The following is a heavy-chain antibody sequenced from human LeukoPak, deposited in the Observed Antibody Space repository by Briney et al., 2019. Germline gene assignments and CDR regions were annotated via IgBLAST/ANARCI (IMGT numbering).Heavy chain of an antibody. CDR2: IIPISGTA. J-gene: IGHJ4*02. CDR3: ARDMGYYGSGTFDY. Sequence: ASVKVSCKASGGTFSSYAISWVRQAPGQGLEWMGRIIPISGTANYAQKFQGRVTITTDESTSTAYMELSSLRSEDTAVYYCARDMGYYGSGTFDYWGQGTLVTVSS. V-gene: IGHV1-69*05. D-gene: IGHD3-10*01. CDR1: GGTFSSYA.